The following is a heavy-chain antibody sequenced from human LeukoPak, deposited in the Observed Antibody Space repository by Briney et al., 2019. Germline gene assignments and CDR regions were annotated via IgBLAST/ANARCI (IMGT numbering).Heavy chain of an antibody. CDR1: GGSISSSSYY. V-gene: IGHV4-39*01. CDR2: IYYSGST. CDR3: ARLRHHDYSNYPALPDY. D-gene: IGHD4-11*01. J-gene: IGHJ4*02. Sequence: SETLSLTCTVSGGSISSSSYYWGWIRQPPGKGLEWIGSIYYSGSTYYNPSLKSRVTISVDTSKNQFSLKLSSVTAADTAVYYRARLRHHDYSNYPALPDYWGQGTLVTVSS.